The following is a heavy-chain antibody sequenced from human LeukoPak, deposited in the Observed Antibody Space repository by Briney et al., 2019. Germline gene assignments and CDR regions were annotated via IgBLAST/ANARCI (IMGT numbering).Heavy chain of an antibody. Sequence: ASVKVSCKTSGYNFPSYTMHWLRQAPGQSPEWMGSINGDNGNTKYSEKFQDRVTFTRDTSASSAYMELSSRRSEDTAVYYCARSSSGTYHYWGQGTLVTVSS. CDR1: GYNFPSYT. CDR3: ARSSSGTYHY. J-gene: IGHJ4*02. CDR2: INGDNGNT. V-gene: IGHV1-3*01. D-gene: IGHD3-10*01.